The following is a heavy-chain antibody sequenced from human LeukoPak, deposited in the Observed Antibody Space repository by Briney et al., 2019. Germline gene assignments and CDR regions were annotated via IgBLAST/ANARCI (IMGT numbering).Heavy chain of an antibody. CDR1: GFTFSSYG. CDR3: TRRGAAADNFDY. CDR2: INSDGSST. V-gene: IGHV3-74*01. D-gene: IGHD6-13*01. Sequence: HAGGSLRLSCAASGFTFSSYGMHWVRQAPGKGLVWVSRINSDGSSTSYADSVKGRFTISRDNAKNTLYLQMNSLKTEDTAVYYCTRRGAAADNFDYWGQGTLVTVSS. J-gene: IGHJ4*02.